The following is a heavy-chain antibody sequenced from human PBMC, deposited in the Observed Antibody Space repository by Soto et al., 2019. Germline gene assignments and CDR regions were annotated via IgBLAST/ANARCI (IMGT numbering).Heavy chain of an antibody. CDR2: ISGSGGST. CDR1: GFTFSSYA. V-gene: IGHV3-23*01. J-gene: IGHJ4*02. CDR3: AKDKRKHNSSGWQKKFDY. D-gene: IGHD6-19*01. Sequence: EVQLLESGGGLVQPGGSLRLSCAASGFTFSSYAMSWVRQAPGKGLEWVSAISGSGGSTYYADSVKGRFTISRDNSKNTLYLQMNSLRAEDTAVYYCAKDKRKHNSSGWQKKFDYWGQGTLVTVSS.